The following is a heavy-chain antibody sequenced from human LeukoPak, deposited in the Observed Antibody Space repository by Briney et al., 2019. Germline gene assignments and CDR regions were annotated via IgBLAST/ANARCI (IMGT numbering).Heavy chain of an antibody. J-gene: IGHJ3*02. Sequence: PSETLSLTCTVSGGSISSSSYYWGWIRQPPGKGLEWIGSIYYSGSTYYNPSLKSRVTISVDTSKNQFSLKLSSVTAADTAVYYCASPIVVVPAAHNDAFDIWGQGTMVTVSS. CDR2: IYYSGST. D-gene: IGHD2-2*01. CDR3: ASPIVVVPAAHNDAFDI. V-gene: IGHV4-39*01. CDR1: GGSISSSSYY.